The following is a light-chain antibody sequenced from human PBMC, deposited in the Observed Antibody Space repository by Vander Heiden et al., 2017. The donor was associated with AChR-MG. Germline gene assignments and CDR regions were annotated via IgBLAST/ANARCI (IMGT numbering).Light chain of an antibody. CDR2: WAF. J-gene: IGKJ1*01. V-gene: IGKV4-1*01. CDR1: HILLDTSNNKNY. Sequence: DFVMPQSPDSLAVSLGARSPIPFKSSHILLDTSNNKNYLAWYQQKPGQPPKLLIYWAFTRESGVPDRFSGGGSGTDFTLTISSLQADDVAVYYCQQDDSTPQTFGQGTKVEIK. CDR3: QQDDSTPQT.